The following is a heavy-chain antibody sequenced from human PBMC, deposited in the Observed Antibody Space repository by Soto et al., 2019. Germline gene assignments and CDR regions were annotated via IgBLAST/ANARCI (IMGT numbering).Heavy chain of an antibody. CDR3: ARDANYYYDSSPCDY. D-gene: IGHD3-22*01. CDR2: IWYDGSNK. Sequence: QVQLVESGGAGVRPGRSLRLPGEPLGLPSGAFALPGVGQAQARGLEGVAVIWYDGSNKYYADSVKGRFTISRDNSKNTLYLQMNSLRAEDTAVYYCARDANYYYDSSPCDYWGQGTLVTVSS. CDR1: GLPSGAFA. V-gene: IGHV3-33*08. J-gene: IGHJ4*02.